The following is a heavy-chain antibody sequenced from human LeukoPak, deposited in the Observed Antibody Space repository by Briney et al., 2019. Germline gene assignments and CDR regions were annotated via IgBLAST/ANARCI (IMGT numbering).Heavy chain of an antibody. V-gene: IGHV4-59*01. D-gene: IGHD3-22*01. CDR2: IYYSGST. CDR3: ARGIFDSSGKYYYYYYMDV. CDR1: GGSISSYY. Sequence: ASETLSLTCTVSGGSISSYYWSWIRQPPGKGLEWIGYIYYSGSTNYNPSLKSRVTISVDTSKNQFSLKLSSVTAADTAVYYCARGIFDSSGKYYYYYYMDVWGKGTTVTVSS. J-gene: IGHJ6*03.